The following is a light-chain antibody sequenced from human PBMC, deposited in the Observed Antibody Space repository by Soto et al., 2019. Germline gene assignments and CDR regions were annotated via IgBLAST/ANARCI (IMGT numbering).Light chain of an antibody. J-gene: IGKJ4*01. V-gene: IGKV1-39*01. CDR1: QSISSY. Sequence: DIQMTQSPSSLSASVGDRVTITCRASQSISSYLNWYQQKPGKAPKLLIYAASSLQSGVPSRFSGSGSGTDFTLTISSLQPEDFATYYCQPSYSTLTFGGATKVEIK. CDR3: QPSYSTLT. CDR2: AAS.